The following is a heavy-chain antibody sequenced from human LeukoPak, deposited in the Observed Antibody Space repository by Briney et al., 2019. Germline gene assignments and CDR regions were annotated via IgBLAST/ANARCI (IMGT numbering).Heavy chain of an antibody. D-gene: IGHD3-22*01. Sequence: ASVKVSCKASGYTFTSYYMHWVRQAPGQGLEWMGIINPSGGSTSYAQKFQGRVTMTRDTSTSTVYMELSSLRSEDTAVYYCARDGTTMKAVQYYYGMDVWGQGTTVTVSS. CDR2: INPSGGST. V-gene: IGHV1-46*01. CDR1: GYTFTSYY. CDR3: ARDGTTMKAVQYYYGMDV. J-gene: IGHJ6*02.